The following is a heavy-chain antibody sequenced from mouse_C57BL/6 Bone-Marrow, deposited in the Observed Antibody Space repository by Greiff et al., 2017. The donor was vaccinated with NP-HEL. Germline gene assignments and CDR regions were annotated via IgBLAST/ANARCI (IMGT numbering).Heavy chain of an antibody. J-gene: IGHJ2*01. D-gene: IGHD2-5*01. CDR3: ARGYYSNPDY. CDR1: GYSITSGYY. CDR2: ISYDGSN. Sequence: EVKLQESGPGLVKPSQSLSLTCSVTGYSITSGYYWNWIRQFPGNKLEWMGYISYDGSNNYNPSLKNRISITRDTSKNQFFLKLNSVTTEDTATYYCARGYYSNPDYWGQGTTLTVSS. V-gene: IGHV3-6*01.